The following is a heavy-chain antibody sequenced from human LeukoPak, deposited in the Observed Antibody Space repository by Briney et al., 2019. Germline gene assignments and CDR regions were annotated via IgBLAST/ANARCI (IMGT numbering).Heavy chain of an antibody. CDR3: ARDRGPDYYFDY. D-gene: IGHD1-14*01. CDR1: GFTFNSYP. J-gene: IGHJ4*02. CDR2: ISYDGTHK. V-gene: IGHV3-30-3*01. Sequence: GKSLRLSCAVSGFTFNSYPMHWVRQAPGKGLEWVTVISYDGTHKYYADSVKGRFTISRDNSKNTLYLQMNSLIAEDTAVYYCARDRGPDYYFDYWDQGTLVTVSS.